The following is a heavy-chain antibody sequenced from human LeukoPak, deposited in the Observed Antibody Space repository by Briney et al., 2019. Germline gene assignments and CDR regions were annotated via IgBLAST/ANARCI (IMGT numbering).Heavy chain of an antibody. CDR1: GYTFTSYG. V-gene: IGHV1-18*01. CDR2: ISAYNGNT. J-gene: IGHJ6*02. Sequence: GASVKVSCKASGYTFTSYGISWVRQAPGQGLEWMGWISAYNGNTNYAQKLQGRVIMTTDTSTSTAYMELRSLRTDDTAVYYCAREVIVGAFYYGMDVWGQGTTVTVSS. CDR3: AREVIVGAFYYGMDV. D-gene: IGHD1-26*01.